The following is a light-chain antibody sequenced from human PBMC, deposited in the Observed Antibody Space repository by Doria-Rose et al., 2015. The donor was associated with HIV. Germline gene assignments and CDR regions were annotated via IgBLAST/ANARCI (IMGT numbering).Light chain of an antibody. CDR1: SSNIRADYD. CDR3: QSYDSSLSGSVV. V-gene: IGLV1-40*02. J-gene: IGLJ2*01. CDR2: GNS. Sequence: QSVVTQPPSVSGAPGQRVTISCTGSSSNIRADYDVHWYQQLPGTAPKLLIYGNSNRPSGVPDRFSGSKSGTSASLAITGLQAEDEADYYCQSYDSSLSGSVVFGGGTKLTVL.